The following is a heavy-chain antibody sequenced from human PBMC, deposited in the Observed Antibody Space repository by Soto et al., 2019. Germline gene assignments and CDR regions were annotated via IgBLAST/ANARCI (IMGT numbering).Heavy chain of an antibody. Sequence: SETLSLTCTVSGGSISSCGYYWSWIRQHPGKGPEWIGYIYYSGSTYYNPSLKSRVTISVDTSKNQFSLKLSSVTAADTAVYYCARGHDILTGYYAFRWFXPWGQGTLVXVSS. V-gene: IGHV4-31*03. CDR1: GGSISSCGYY. J-gene: IGHJ5*02. D-gene: IGHD3-9*01. CDR3: ARGHDILTGYYAFRWFXP. CDR2: IYYSGST.